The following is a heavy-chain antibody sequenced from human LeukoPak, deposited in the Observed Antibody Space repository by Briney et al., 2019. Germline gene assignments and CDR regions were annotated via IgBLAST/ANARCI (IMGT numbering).Heavy chain of an antibody. V-gene: IGHV4-38-2*02. CDR3: ARVLHAPYLIDS. CDR2: VFRLQTVRT. CDR1: DSSITSTYY. J-gene: IGHJ4*02. D-gene: IGHD2-8*01. Sequence: SETLSLTCTVSDSSITSTYYWAWFRQPPGKGLEWVATVFRLQTVRTYNNPSLESRVTLSLDPSQSRFSLNLTSVTAADTALYFCARVLHAPYLIDSWGQGTLVTVSS.